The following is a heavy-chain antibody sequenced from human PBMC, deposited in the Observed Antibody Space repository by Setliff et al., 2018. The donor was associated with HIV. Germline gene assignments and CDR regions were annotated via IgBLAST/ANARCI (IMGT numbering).Heavy chain of an antibody. Sequence: SETLSLTCTVSGGSITGYYWSWIRQPPGKGLEWIGWIYYSGNTRYNPSLKGRFTISRDNAKNSVYLQMHSLRVEDTAVYYCARQWEQFPWFDPWGQGTLVTVSS. D-gene: IGHD1-26*01. CDR2: IYYSGNT. CDR3: ARQWEQFPWFDP. V-gene: IGHV4-59*12. J-gene: IGHJ5*02. CDR1: GGSITGYY.